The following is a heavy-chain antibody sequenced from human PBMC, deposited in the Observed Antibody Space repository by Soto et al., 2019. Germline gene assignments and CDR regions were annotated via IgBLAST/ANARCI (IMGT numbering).Heavy chain of an antibody. CDR1: GYTFTGYY. D-gene: IGHD6-25*01. J-gene: IGHJ6*02. Sequence: ASVKVSCKASGYTFTGYYMHWVRRAPGQGLEWMGWINPNSGGTNYAQKFQGWVTMTRDTSISTAYMELSRLRSDDTAVYYCARDPHLAATHGMDVWGQGTTVTVSS. V-gene: IGHV1-2*04. CDR3: ARDPHLAATHGMDV. CDR2: INPNSGGT.